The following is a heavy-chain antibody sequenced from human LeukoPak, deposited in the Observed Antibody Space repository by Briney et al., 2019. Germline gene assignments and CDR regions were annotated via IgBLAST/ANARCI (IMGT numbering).Heavy chain of an antibody. CDR2: IYYSGST. CDR1: GGSISGYY. Sequence: SETLSLTCTVSGGSISGYYWSWIRQPPGKGLEWIGYIYYSGSTNYNPSLKSRVTISVDTSKNQFSLKLSSVTAADTAVYYCARGTFRIAAAGNAFDIWGQGTMVTVSS. V-gene: IGHV4-59*12. J-gene: IGHJ3*02. CDR3: ARGTFRIAAAGNAFDI. D-gene: IGHD6-13*01.